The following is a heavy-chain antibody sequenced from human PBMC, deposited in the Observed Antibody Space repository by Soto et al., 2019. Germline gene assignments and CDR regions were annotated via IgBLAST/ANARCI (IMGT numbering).Heavy chain of an antibody. CDR1: GGTFSSYA. D-gene: IGHD1-20*01. Sequence: QVQLVQSGAEVKKPGSSVKVSCKASGGTFSSYAISWVRQAPGQGLEWMGGIIPIFGTANYAQKFQGRVTITADESTSTAYMELSSLRSEDTAVYYCATRYNWNEEAIGYYYYGMDVWGQGTTVTVSS. J-gene: IGHJ6*02. CDR3: ATRYNWNEEAIGYYYYGMDV. CDR2: IIPIFGTA. V-gene: IGHV1-69*12.